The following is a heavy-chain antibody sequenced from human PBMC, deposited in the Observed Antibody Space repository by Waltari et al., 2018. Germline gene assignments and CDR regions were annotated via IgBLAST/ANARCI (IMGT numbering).Heavy chain of an antibody. CDR3: ARVYSSSFDY. J-gene: IGHJ4*02. CDR2: INHSGST. V-gene: IGHV4-34*01. Sequence: QLQQWGAGLLKPSETLSLTCAVYGGSFSGYYWSWIRQPPGKGLEWIGEINHSGSTNYNPSLKSRVTISVDTSKNQFSLKLSSVTAADTAVYYCARVYSSSFDYWGQGTLVTVSS. D-gene: IGHD6-13*01. CDR1: GGSFSGYY.